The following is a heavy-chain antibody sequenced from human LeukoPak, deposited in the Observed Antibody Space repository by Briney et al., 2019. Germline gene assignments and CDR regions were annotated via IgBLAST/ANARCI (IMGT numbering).Heavy chain of an antibody. CDR2: ISGSGGST. CDR3: ARAKPKNMVRGLIMRRESRYYFDY. D-gene: IGHD3-10*01. CDR1: GFTFSSYA. V-gene: IGHV3-23*01. J-gene: IGHJ4*02. Sequence: GGSLRLSCAASGFTFSSYAMSWVRQAPGKGLEWVSAISGSGGSTYYVDSVKGRFTISRDNSKNSLSLQMNSLRAEDTAVYYCARAKPKNMVRGLIMRRESRYYFDYWGQGTLVTVSS.